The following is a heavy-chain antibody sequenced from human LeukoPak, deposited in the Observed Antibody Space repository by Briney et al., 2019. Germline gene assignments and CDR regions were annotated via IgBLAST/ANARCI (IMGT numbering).Heavy chain of an antibody. J-gene: IGHJ4*02. CDR3: ARGDQYSSGCFDY. D-gene: IGHD6-19*01. CDR1: GGSISSYY. CDR2: IYYSGST. Sequence: SETLSLTCTVSGGSISSYYWSWIRQPPGKGLEWIGYIYYSGSTNYNPSLKSRVTISVDTSKNQFSLKLSSVTAADTAVYYCARGDQYSSGCFDYWGXGTLVTVSS. V-gene: IGHV4-59*01.